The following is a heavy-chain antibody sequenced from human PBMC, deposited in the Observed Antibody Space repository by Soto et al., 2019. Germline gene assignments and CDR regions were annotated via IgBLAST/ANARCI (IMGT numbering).Heavy chain of an antibody. J-gene: IGHJ4*02. CDR1: GYTFTGYY. CDR3: ARAMGYSSSTRVGDY. D-gene: IGHD6-6*01. CDR2: INPNSGGT. Sequence: GASVKVSCKASGYTFTGYYMHWVRQAPGQGLEWMGWINPNSGGTNYAQKFQGWVTMTRDTSISTAYMELSRLRSDDTAVYYCARAMGYSSSTRVGDYWGQGTLVTVSS. V-gene: IGHV1-2*04.